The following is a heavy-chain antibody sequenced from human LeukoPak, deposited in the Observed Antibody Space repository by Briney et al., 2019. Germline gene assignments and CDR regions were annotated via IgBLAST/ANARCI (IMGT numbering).Heavy chain of an antibody. CDR2: IKQDGSEK. CDR3: ARELFSGGLAYYYYYMDV. V-gene: IGHV3-7*01. CDR1: GFTFSSYW. Sequence: GGSLRLSCAASGFTFSSYWMSWVRQAPGKGLEWVANIKQDGSEKYYVDSVKGRFTISRDNAKNSLYLQMNSLRAEDTAVYYCARELFSGGLAYYYYYMDVWGKGTTVTISS. D-gene: IGHD3-10*01. J-gene: IGHJ6*03.